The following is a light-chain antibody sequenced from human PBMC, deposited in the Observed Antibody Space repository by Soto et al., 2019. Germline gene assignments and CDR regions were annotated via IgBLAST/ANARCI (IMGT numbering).Light chain of an antibody. CDR1: QSVSSGY. V-gene: IGKV3-20*01. CDR3: QQYDSSPVT. CDR2: GAS. Sequence: EIVLTQSPGTLSLSPGERATLSCRASQSVSSGYLAWYQQKPGQAPRLLIYGASSRATGIPDRFSGSGSGTDFTLTISRLEPGDFAVYYCQQYDSSPVTFGQGTKVEIK. J-gene: IGKJ1*01.